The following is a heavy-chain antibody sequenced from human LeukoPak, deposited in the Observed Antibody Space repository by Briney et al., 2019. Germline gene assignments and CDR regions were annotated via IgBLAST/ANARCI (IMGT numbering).Heavy chain of an antibody. D-gene: IGHD3-22*01. V-gene: IGHV1-18*01. CDR1: GYTFTSYG. CDR3: ARDGGYYDSSGYYRFDY. CDR2: ISIYNGNT. Sequence: ASVKVSCKASGYTFTSYGISWVRQAPGQGLEWMGWISIYNGNTNYAQKLQGRVTMTTDTSTSTAYMELRSLRSDDTALYYCARDGGYYDSSGYYRFDYWGQGTLVTVSS. J-gene: IGHJ4*02.